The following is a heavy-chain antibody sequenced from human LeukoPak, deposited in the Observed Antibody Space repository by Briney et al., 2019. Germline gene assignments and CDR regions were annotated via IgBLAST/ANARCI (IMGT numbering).Heavy chain of an antibody. CDR2: KYYSGST. CDR3: ATPYCGSISCLDVFNM. Sequence: KPSQTLSLTCSVSGVSVSDGRYYWSWIRQHPGKGLEWIGYKYYSGSTKYNPSLKSRLTISIDTSKNQFSLHLSSVTAADTATYYCATPYCGSISCLDVFNMWGQGTRVTVSS. CDR1: GVSVSDGRYY. J-gene: IGHJ3*02. V-gene: IGHV4-31*03. D-gene: IGHD2-2*01.